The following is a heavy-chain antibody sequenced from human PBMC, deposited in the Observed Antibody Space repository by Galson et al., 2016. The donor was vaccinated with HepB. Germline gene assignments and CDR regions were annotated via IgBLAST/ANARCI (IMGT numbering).Heavy chain of an antibody. V-gene: IGHV3-74*01. CDR2: INSDGINT. CDR1: GFTFSNYW. D-gene: IGHD2-2*02. J-gene: IGHJ4*02. CDR3: ARSPIFDF. Sequence: SLRLSCAASGFTFSNYWMHWVRQVPGKGLVWVSRINSDGINTYYADSVKGRFTASRDNAKNTLYLQMNSLRAEDTALYYCARSPIFDFWGPGTLVTVS.